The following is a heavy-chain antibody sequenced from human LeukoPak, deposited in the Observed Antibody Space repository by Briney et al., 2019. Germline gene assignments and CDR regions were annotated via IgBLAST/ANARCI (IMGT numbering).Heavy chain of an antibody. V-gene: IGHV1-2*02. D-gene: IGHD2-2*01. Sequence: ASVKASCKASGYTFTGYYMNWVRQAPGQGLEWMGWINPNSGGTNYAQKFQGRVTMTRDTSISTAYMELSRLRSDDTAVYYCARVPAADFDYWGQGTLVTVSS. CDR2: INPNSGGT. CDR1: GYTFTGYY. CDR3: ARVPAADFDY. J-gene: IGHJ4*02.